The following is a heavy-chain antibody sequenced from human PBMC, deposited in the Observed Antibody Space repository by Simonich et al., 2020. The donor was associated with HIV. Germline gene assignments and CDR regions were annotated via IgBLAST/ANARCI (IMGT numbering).Heavy chain of an antibody. CDR1: GGSFSGYY. CDR3: ARGFYQRLYYFDY. J-gene: IGHJ4*02. D-gene: IGHD2-2*01. CDR2: INHSGCT. V-gene: IGHV4-34*01. Sequence: QVQLQQWGAGLLKPSETLSLTCAVYGGSFSGYYWSCIRQPPGKGLGWIGEINHSGCTNYNPSPKSRVTISVDTAKNQFSLKLSSVTAADTAVYYCARGFYQRLYYFDYWGQGTLVTVSS.